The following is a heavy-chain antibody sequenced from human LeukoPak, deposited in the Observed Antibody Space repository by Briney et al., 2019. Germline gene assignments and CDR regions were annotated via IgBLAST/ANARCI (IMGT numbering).Heavy chain of an antibody. CDR3: AGELGTAMVRDWFDP. CDR2: IYHSGST. Sequence: SETLSLTCTVSGGSISSSSYYWGWIRQPPGKGLEWIGSIYHSGSTYYNPSLKSRVTISVDTSKNQSSLKLSSVTAADTAVYYCAGELGTAMVRDWFDPWGQGTLVTVSS. V-gene: IGHV4-39*07. D-gene: IGHD5-18*01. J-gene: IGHJ5*02. CDR1: GGSISSSSYY.